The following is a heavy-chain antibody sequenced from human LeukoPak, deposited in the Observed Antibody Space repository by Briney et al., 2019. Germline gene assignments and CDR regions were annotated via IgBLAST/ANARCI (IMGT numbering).Heavy chain of an antibody. V-gene: IGHV4-39*01. CDR1: GGSISSSSYY. Sequence: SETLSLTSIVPGGSISSSSYYWGWIRHPPGKGLEWIGSIYYSGSTYYNPSLKSRVTISVGTSKNQFSLKLSSVTGADTAVYYCAASAAAAPFYYFGYWGKGTLVTVS. J-gene: IGHJ4*02. CDR2: IYYSGST. CDR3: AASAAAAPFYYFGY. D-gene: IGHD6-13*01.